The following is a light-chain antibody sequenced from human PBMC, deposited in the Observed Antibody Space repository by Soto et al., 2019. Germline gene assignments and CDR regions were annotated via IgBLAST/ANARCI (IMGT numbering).Light chain of an antibody. V-gene: IGLV2-14*03. Sequence: QSALTQPASVSGSPGQSITISCTGTSSDVGGYNHVSWYQHAPGKAPKLILFAVSDRSSGVSHRFSGSKSGNTASLTISGRQADDEADYYCCSYTSLSTVVFGGGTKLTVL. CDR2: AVS. J-gene: IGLJ2*01. CDR3: CSYTSLSTVV. CDR1: SSDVGGYNH.